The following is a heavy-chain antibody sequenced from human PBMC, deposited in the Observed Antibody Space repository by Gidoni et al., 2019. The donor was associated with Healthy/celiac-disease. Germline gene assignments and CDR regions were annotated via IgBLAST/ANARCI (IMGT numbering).Heavy chain of an antibody. CDR1: GFTFSSYA. V-gene: IGHV3-23*01. J-gene: IGHJ5*02. D-gene: IGHD3-22*01. Sequence: EVQLLESGGGLVQPGGSLRLSCAASGFTFSSYAMSWVRQAPGKGLEWVSAISGSGGSTYYADSVKGRFTISRDNSKNTLYLQMNSLRAEDTAVYYCAKHATGSGYWYNWFDPWGQGTLVTVSS. CDR3: AKHATGSGYWYNWFDP. CDR2: ISGSGGST.